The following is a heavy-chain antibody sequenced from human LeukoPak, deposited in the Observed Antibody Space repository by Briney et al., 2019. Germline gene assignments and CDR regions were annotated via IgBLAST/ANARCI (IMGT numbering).Heavy chain of an antibody. V-gene: IGHV3-30-3*01. J-gene: IGHJ4*02. D-gene: IGHD3-22*01. CDR2: ISYDGSNK. CDR3: ARAGRHYYDSSDY. Sequence: GGSLRLSCAASGFTFSSYAMHWVRQAPGKGLEWVAVISYDGSNKYYADSVKGRFTISRDNAKNSLYLQMNSLRAEDTAVYYCARAGRHYYDSSDYWGQGTLVTVSS. CDR1: GFTFSSYA.